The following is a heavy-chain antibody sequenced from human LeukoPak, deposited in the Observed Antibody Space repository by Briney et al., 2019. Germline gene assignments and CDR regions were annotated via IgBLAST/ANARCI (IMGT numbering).Heavy chain of an antibody. V-gene: IGHV6-1*01. CDR3: ARGRLTHRHKMTTVKFGFDL. CDR1: GDSVSSNSAA. CDR2: TYYRSKWYN. D-gene: IGHD4-11*01. Sequence: SQTLSLTCAISGDSVSSNSAAWNWIRQSPSRGLEWLGRTYYRSKWYNDYAVSVKSRITINPDTSKNQFSLKLSSVTAADTAVYYCARGRLTHRHKMTTVKFGFDLWGRGTLVTVSS. J-gene: IGHJ2*01.